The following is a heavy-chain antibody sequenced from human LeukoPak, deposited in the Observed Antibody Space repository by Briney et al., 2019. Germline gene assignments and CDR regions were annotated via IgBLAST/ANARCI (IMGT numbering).Heavy chain of an antibody. CDR2: LSASGGTT. CDR1: EFTFSDYA. CDR3: ARIGCAGNNCRQYYYYGMDV. J-gene: IGHJ6*02. V-gene: IGHV3-23*01. D-gene: IGHD1-20*01. Sequence: PGGSLRLSCEASEFTFSDYAMSWVRQAPGKGLEWVSALSASGGTTYYADFVKGRFTVSRDNSKNTLHLQMYDLRVEDTATYYCARIGCAGNNCRQYYYYGMDVWGQGTTVTVSS.